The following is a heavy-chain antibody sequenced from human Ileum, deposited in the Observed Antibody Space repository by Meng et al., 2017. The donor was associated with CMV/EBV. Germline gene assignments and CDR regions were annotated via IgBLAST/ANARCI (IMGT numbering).Heavy chain of an antibody. CDR3: AGGDYGGYYY. J-gene: IGHJ4*02. Sequence: GESLKISCVASGFPFSSYAMSWVRQAPGQGLEWVSTISNTGGTTFYADSVKGRFAIPRDNSKNTLNLQMNSLRAEDTAVYYCAGGDYGGYYYWGQGTLVTVSS. CDR2: ISNTGGTT. D-gene: IGHD5-12*01. V-gene: IGHV3-23*01. CDR1: GFPFSSYA.